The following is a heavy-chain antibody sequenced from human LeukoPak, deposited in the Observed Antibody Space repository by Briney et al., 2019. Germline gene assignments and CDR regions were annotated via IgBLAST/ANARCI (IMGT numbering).Heavy chain of an antibody. CDR3: ARDGRSPYCSSTSCYRILDY. J-gene: IGHJ4*02. CDR2: IIPIFGTA. CDR1: GGTFSSYA. V-gene: IGHV1-69*13. Sequence: SVKVSCKASGGTFSSYAISWVRQAPGQGLEWMGGIIPIFGTANYAQKFQGRVTITADESTSTAYMELSSLRSEDTAVYYCARDGRSPYCSSTSCYRILDYWGQGTLVTVSS. D-gene: IGHD2-2*01.